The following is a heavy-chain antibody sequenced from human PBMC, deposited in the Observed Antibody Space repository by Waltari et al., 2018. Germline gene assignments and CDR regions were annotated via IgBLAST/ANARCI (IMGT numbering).Heavy chain of an antibody. V-gene: IGHV1-2*06. D-gene: IGHD4-17*01. CDR1: GYTFTDYY. J-gene: IGHJ4*02. Sequence: QVQLVQSGAEVKKPGASVKVSCQASGYTFTDYYMSWVRQAPGQGLEWMGRMNPNTGVASSAQKFQGRFTMTRDTSISTLYMELSSLKSDDTAVYYCARGGGDYGTFDYWGQGTLVTVSS. CDR3: ARGGGDYGTFDY. CDR2: MNPNTGVA.